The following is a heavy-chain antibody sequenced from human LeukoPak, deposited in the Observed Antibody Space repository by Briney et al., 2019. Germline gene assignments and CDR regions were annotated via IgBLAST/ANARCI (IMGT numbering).Heavy chain of an antibody. CDR1: GGSISSSRYY. CDR3: ARRIRGAEYFQH. CDR2: IYYSGST. V-gene: IGHV4-39*01. J-gene: IGHJ1*01. Sequence: SETLSLTCTVSGGSISSSRYYWGWIRQPPGKGLEWIGSIYYSGSTYYNPSLKSRVTISVDTSKNQFSLKLSSVTAADTAVYYCARRIRGAEYFQHWGQGTLVTVSS.